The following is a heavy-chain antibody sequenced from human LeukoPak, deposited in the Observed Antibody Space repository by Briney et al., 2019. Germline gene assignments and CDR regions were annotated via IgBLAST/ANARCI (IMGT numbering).Heavy chain of an antibody. J-gene: IGHJ6*02. CDR1: GFTFSNYA. CDR3: ARDSGTTAQYYHYGMDV. V-gene: IGHV3-23*01. D-gene: IGHD1-1*01. Sequence: GGSLRLSCVASGFTFSNYAMVWVRQAPGKGLEWVSSISARGGRTYYADSVKGRFTMSRDNSKNTVFLQMNSLRAEDTAVYYCARDSGTTAQYYHYGMDVWGQGTTVTVSS. CDR2: ISARGGRT.